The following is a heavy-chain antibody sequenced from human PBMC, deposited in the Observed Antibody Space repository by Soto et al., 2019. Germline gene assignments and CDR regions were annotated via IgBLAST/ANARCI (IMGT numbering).Heavy chain of an antibody. CDR2: IWYDGSNK. J-gene: IGHJ4*02. CDR1: GFTFSSYG. Sequence: GGSLRLSCAASGFTFSSYGMHWVRQAPGKGLEWVAVIWYDGSNKYYADSVKGRFTISRDNSKNTLYLQMNSLRAEDTAVYYCASDSRGYSYGFGDWGQGTLVTVSS. CDR3: ASDSRGYSYGFGD. D-gene: IGHD5-18*01. V-gene: IGHV3-33*01.